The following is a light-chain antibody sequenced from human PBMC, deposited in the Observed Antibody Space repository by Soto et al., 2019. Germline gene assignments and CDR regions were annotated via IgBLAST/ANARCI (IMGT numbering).Light chain of an antibody. CDR2: GDD. V-gene: IGLV1-47*02. CDR1: SSNIGRNH. J-gene: IGLJ3*02. Sequence: QSALTQTPSVSGTPGQRVAISCSGSSSNIGRNHVYWYQQLPGTAPKVLIYGDDQRPSGVPDRFSGSRSGTSASLAISGLRSEDEAEYHCAAWDDSLSGPVFGGGTKLTVL. CDR3: AAWDDSLSGPV.